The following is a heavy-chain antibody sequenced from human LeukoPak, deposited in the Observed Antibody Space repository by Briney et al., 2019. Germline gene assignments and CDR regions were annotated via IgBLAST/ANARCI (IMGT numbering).Heavy chain of an antibody. J-gene: IGHJ6*02. CDR3: ARDPVYYYGMDV. Sequence: GGSLRLSCAASGFTFSSYSMNWVRQAPGKGLEWVSSISSSSSYIYYADSVKGRFTISRDNAKNSLYLQMNSLRAEDTAVYNCARDPVYYYGMDVWGQGTTVTVSS. CDR1: GFTFSSYS. V-gene: IGHV3-21*01. CDR2: ISSSSSYI.